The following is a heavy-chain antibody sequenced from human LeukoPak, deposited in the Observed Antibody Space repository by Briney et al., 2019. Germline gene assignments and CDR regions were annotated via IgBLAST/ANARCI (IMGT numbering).Heavy chain of an antibody. J-gene: IGHJ4*02. CDR3: TKERRRDDILTGSFSD. CDR2: IRYDERNK. Sequence: GGSLRLSCAASEFSVGSNYMTWVRQAPGKGLEWVTFIRYDERNKYYADSVKGRFTISRDNSKNTLYLQMNSLRAEDTAVYYCTKERRRDDILTGSFSDWGQGILVTVSS. D-gene: IGHD3-9*01. CDR1: EFSVGSNY. V-gene: IGHV3-30*02.